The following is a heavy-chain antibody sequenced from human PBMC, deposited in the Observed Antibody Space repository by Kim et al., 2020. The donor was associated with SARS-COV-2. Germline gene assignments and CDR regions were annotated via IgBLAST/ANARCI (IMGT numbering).Heavy chain of an antibody. CDR2: YI. CDR3: ARDLYDIPDY. Sequence: YIYYADSVKGRFTISRDNAKNSLYLQMNSLRAEDTAVYYCARDLYDIPDYWGQGTLVTVSS. J-gene: IGHJ4*02. V-gene: IGHV3-21*01. D-gene: IGHD3-9*01.